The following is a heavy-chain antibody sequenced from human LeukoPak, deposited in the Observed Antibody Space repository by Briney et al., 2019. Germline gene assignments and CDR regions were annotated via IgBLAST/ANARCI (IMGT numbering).Heavy chain of an antibody. CDR2: INHSGST. V-gene: IGHV4-34*01. Sequence: SETLSLTCAVYGGSFSGYYWSWIRQPPGKGLEWIGEINHSGSTNYNPSLKSRVTISVDTSKNQFSLKLSSVTAADTAVYYCARPTSPGYASDAFDIWGQGTMVTVSS. D-gene: IGHD5-12*01. CDR1: GGSFSGYY. J-gene: IGHJ3*02. CDR3: ARPTSPGYASDAFDI.